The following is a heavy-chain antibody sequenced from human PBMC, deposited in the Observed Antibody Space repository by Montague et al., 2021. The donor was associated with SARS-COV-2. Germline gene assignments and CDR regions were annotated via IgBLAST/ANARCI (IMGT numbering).Heavy chain of an antibody. CDR3: ARGQSGFFNPLDY. V-gene: IGHV4-39*02. CDR1: DDSITSSTYY. J-gene: IGHJ4*02. D-gene: IGHD3-3*01. CDR2: FYYTGST. Sequence: SETLSLTCAVSDDSITSSTYYWAWIRQPPGKGLEWIGSFYYTGSTYYNPSLKSRVTMSVDTSKKHFSLNLNSVTAADTAVYYCARGQSGFFNPLDYWGQGTLVTVSS.